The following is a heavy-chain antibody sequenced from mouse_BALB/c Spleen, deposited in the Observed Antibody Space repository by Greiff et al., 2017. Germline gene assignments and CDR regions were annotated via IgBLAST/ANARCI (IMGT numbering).Heavy chain of an antibody. Sequence: QVQLQQPGAELVKPGASVKMSCKASGYTFTSYNMHWVKQTPGQGLEWIGAIYPGNGDTSYNQKFKGKATLTADKSSSTAYMQLSSLTSEDSAVYYCARDGYYRGYAMDYWGQGTSVTVSS. V-gene: IGHV1-12*01. CDR2: IYPGNGDT. D-gene: IGHD2-3*01. CDR1: GYTFTSYN. J-gene: IGHJ4*01. CDR3: ARDGYYRGYAMDY.